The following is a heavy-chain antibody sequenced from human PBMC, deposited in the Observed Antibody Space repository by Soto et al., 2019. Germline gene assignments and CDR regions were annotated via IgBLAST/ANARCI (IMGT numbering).Heavy chain of an antibody. CDR2: ISFTGDSR. J-gene: IGHJ6*02. Sequence: GGSLRLSCAASGFNFNAYVMNWVRQAPGKGLEWVSIISFTGDSRYYADSVKDRFTISRDNSQNTLYLQMNSLRAEDTAVYYCAKKSCSSPGCPYGMDVWGQGTTVNVSS. CDR1: GFNFNAYV. CDR3: AKKSCSSPGCPYGMDV. D-gene: IGHD2-2*01. V-gene: IGHV3-23*01.